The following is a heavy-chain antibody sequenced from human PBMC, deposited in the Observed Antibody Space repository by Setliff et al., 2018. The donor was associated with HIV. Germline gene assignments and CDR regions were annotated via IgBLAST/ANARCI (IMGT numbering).Heavy chain of an antibody. D-gene: IGHD3-22*01. CDR1: GGSITSSY. CDR3: ARGGSYDTFDY. Sequence: SETLSLTCTVSGGSITSSYWSWIRQPAGKGLEWIGRIYTSGCTNYNPSLKSRVTMSIYTSKKQFSLKLASVTAADTAVYYCARGGSYDTFDYWGQGTLGTVAS. CDR2: IYTSGCT. V-gene: IGHV4-4*07. J-gene: IGHJ4*02.